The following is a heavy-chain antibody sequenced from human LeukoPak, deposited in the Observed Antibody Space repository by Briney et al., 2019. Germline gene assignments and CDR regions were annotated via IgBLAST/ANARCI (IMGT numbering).Heavy chain of an antibody. CDR1: GFTFSNAW. D-gene: IGHD3-22*01. CDR2: IYYSGST. Sequence: GSLRLSCAASGFTFSNAWMSWVRQAPGKGLEWIGSIYYSGSTNYNPSLKSRVTISVDTSKNQFSLKLSSVTAADTAVYYCASASLRRYYYDSSGYYPDAFDIWGQGTMVTVSS. J-gene: IGHJ3*02. V-gene: IGHV4-59*01. CDR3: ASASLRRYYYDSSGYYPDAFDI.